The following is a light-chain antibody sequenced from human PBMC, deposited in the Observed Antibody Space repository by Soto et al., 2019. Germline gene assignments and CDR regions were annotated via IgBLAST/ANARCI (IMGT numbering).Light chain of an antibody. J-gene: IGKJ1*01. CDR2: GAS. Sequence: ENVLTQSPGTLSLSPGERATLSCRASQNLSSSFFAWYQQKRGQAPRLLIYGASRRATGIPDRFSGSGSGTDFTLTISRLEPEDFAVYFCQQYETTPWTFGQGTKVDIK. CDR1: QNLSSSF. V-gene: IGKV3-20*01. CDR3: QQYETTPWT.